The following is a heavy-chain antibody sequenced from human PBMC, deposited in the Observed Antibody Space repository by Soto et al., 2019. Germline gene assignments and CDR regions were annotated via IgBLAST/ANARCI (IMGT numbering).Heavy chain of an antibody. V-gene: IGHV1-8*01. CDR2: MNPNTGNS. CDR3: ARRAETNGWNGFGADKYYFDF. J-gene: IGHJ4*02. Sequence: ASVKVSCKASGYTFTSYDIYWVRQATGQGLEWMGWMNPNTGNSGYAQKFQGRVTMTSDTTISTAHMELSSLGSEDMAVYSCARRAETNGWNGFGADKYYFDFWGQGTLVTVSS. D-gene: IGHD1-1*01. CDR1: GYTFTSYD.